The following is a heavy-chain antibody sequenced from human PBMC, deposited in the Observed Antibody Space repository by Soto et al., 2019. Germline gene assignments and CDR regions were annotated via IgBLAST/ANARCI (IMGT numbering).Heavy chain of an antibody. CDR2: ISGGGTSP. CDR1: GFNFSNYA. CDR3: AKADGSCWSNRYGMDV. J-gene: IGHJ6*02. Sequence: PGGSLRLSCAASGFNFSNYAMTWVRQAPGKGLQWVSGISGGGTSPYYADSVKARLTISRDNSKNALYLQMNSLRAEDTAVYYCAKADGSCWSNRYGMDVWGQGTTVTVSS. D-gene: IGHD6-19*01. V-gene: IGHV3-23*01.